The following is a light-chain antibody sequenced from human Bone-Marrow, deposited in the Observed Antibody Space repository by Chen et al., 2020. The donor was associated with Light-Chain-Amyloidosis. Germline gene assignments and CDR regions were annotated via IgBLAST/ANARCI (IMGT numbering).Light chain of an antibody. V-gene: IGLV3-21*02. CDR3: QVWDRSSDRPV. CDR1: NIGSTS. Sequence: SYVLTQPSSVSVAPGQTATIACGGNNIGSTSVHWYQQTPGQAPLLVVYDDSDRPSGIPERLSGSNAGNKDTLTISRAEAGDEADYYCQVWDRSSDRPVFGGGTKLTVL. CDR2: DDS. J-gene: IGLJ3*02.